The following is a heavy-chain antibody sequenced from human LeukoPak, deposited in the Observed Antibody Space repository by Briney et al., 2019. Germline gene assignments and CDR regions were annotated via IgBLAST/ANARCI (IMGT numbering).Heavy chain of an antibody. D-gene: IGHD3-22*01. CDR2: INPNSGGT. CDR3: ARDQRRSYYDSSGYLPDY. Sequence: ASVKVSCKASGYTFTGHYMHWVRQAPGQGLEWMGWINPNSGGTNYAQKFQGRVTMTRDTSISTAYMELSRLRSDDTAVYYCARDQRRSYYDSSGYLPDYWGQGTLVTVSS. J-gene: IGHJ4*02. CDR1: GYTFTGHY. V-gene: IGHV1-2*02.